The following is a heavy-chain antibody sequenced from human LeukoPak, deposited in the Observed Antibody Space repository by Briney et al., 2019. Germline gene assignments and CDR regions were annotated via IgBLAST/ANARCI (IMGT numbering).Heavy chain of an antibody. CDR2: INAGNGNT. CDR1: GYTFTGYY. J-gene: IGHJ5*02. D-gene: IGHD5/OR15-5a*01. Sequence: GASVKVSCKASGYTFTGYYMHWVRQAPGQGLEWMGWINAGNGNTKYSQKFQGRVTITRDTSASTAYMELSSLRSEDTAVYYCARGASTSRFDPWGQGTLVTVSS. V-gene: IGHV1-3*01. CDR3: ARGASTSRFDP.